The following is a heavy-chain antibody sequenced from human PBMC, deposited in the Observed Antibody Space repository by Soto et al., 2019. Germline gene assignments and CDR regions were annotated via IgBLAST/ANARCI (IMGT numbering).Heavy chain of an antibody. D-gene: IGHD2-2*03. CDR3: AKAISSKILGHLDD. J-gene: IGHJ4*02. Sequence: GGSLRLSCAASGFTFSSFGMHWVRQAPGKVLEWVAVISYDGSNKDYADSVKGRFSISRDNSKNTLSLEMNSLRAEDTAVYYCAKAISSKILGHLDDWGQGTLVTVSS. V-gene: IGHV3-30*18. CDR1: GFTFSSFG. CDR2: ISYDGSNK.